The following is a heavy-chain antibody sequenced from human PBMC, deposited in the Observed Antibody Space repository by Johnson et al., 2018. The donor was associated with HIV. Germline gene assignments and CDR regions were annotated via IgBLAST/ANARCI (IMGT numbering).Heavy chain of an antibody. CDR1: GFTFSSYG. Sequence: QVQLVESGGGVVQPGRSLRLSCAASGFTFSSYGMHWVRQAPGKGLEWVAVISYDGSNKYYADSVKGRFTISRDNSKNTLYLQMNSLRAEDTAVYYCARDPSPIVGATYAFDIWGQGTMVTVSS. D-gene: IGHD1-26*01. J-gene: IGHJ3*02. CDR2: ISYDGSNK. V-gene: IGHV3-33*05. CDR3: ARDPSPIVGATYAFDI.